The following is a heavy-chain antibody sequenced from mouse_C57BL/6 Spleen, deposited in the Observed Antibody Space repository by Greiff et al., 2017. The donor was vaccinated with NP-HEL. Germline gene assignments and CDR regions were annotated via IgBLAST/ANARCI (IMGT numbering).Heavy chain of an antibody. D-gene: IGHD2-4*01. CDR1: GYTFTSYW. CDR2: IDPSDSYT. V-gene: IGHV1-50*01. J-gene: IGHJ1*03. CDR3: ARKGGIYYDYDGYWYFDV. Sequence: QVQLQQPGAELVKPGASVKLSCKASGYTFTSYWMQWVKQRPGQGLEWIGEIDPSDSYTNYNQKFKGKATLTVDTSSSTAYMQLSSLTSEDSAVYYCARKGGIYYDYDGYWYFDVWGTGTTVTVSS.